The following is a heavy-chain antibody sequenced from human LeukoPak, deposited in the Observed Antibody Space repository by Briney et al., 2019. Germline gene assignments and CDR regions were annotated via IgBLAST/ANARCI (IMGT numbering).Heavy chain of an antibody. CDR3: ATSFPGYCSSTSCFDY. J-gene: IGHJ4*02. V-gene: IGHV1-24*01. CDR1: GYTLTELS. Sequence: ASVKVSCKVSGYTLTELSMHWVRQAPGKGLEGMGGFDPEDGETIYAQKFQGRVTMTEDTSTDTAYMELSSLRSEDTAVYYCATSFPGYCSSTSCFDYWGQGTLVTVSS. D-gene: IGHD2-2*01. CDR2: FDPEDGET.